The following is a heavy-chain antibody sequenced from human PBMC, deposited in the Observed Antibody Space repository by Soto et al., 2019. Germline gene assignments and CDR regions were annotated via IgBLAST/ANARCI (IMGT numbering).Heavy chain of an antibody. CDR1: GFTFRRNN. Sequence: PGGSLRLSCAASGFTFRRNNMNWVRQAPGKGLEWVAVIWYDGSNKYYADSVKGRLTISRDNSKNTLYLQMNSLRAEDTAVYYCARDGGRLGATTDYYYYGMDVWGQGTTVTVSS. V-gene: IGHV3-33*01. CDR2: IWYDGSNK. J-gene: IGHJ6*02. CDR3: ARDGGRLGATTDYYYYGMDV. D-gene: IGHD1-26*01.